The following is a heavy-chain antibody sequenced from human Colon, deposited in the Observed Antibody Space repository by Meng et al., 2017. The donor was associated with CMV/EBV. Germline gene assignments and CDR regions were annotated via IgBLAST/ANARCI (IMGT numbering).Heavy chain of an antibody. CDR1: RSTFSSYW. CDR2: INSDGSST. D-gene: IGHD3-9*01. Sequence: GGSLRLSCAASRSTFSSYWMHWVRQAPGKGLLWVSRINSDGSSTSYADSVKGRFTISRDNAKNTPYLQMNSLRAEDTAVYYCARESDYDILTGYWYYFDYWGQGTLVTVSS. CDR3: ARESDYDILTGYWYYFDY. V-gene: IGHV3-74*01. J-gene: IGHJ4*02.